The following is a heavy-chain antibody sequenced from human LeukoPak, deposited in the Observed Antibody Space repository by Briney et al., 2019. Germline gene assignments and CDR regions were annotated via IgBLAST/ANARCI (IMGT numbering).Heavy chain of an antibody. V-gene: IGHV1-18*01. Sequence: GASVKVSCKASGYTFTTYGISWVRQAPGQGLEWMGWISAYNGNTNYAQKLQGRVTMTTDTSTSTAYMELRSLRSEDTAVYYCARDSAISQIEYFQHWGQGTLVTVSS. CDR2: ISAYNGNT. D-gene: IGHD3-3*02. J-gene: IGHJ1*01. CDR3: ARDSAISQIEYFQH. CDR1: GYTFTTYG.